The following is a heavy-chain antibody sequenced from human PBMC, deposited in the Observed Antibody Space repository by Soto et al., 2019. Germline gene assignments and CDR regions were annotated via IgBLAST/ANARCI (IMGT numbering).Heavy chain of an antibody. CDR1: GYTFTGHH. D-gene: IGHD2-15*01. Sequence: QVQLVQSGAEVKKPGASVKVSCKASGYTFTGHHIHRVRQAPGQGLEWVGWINPNTGGTNYAQKFQGRVTMTRDTSISTAYMELSRLRSDDTAVYYCAVSHYCSGGDCTTQSLYYFDYWGQGTVVTVSS. V-gene: IGHV1-2*02. CDR2: INPNTGGT. J-gene: IGHJ4*02. CDR3: AVSHYCSGGDCTTQSLYYFDY.